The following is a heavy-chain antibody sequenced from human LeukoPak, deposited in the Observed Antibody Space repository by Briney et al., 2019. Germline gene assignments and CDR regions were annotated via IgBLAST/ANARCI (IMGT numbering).Heavy chain of an antibody. CDR2: ITGSGGNT. D-gene: IGHD3-9*01. CDR3: AKWGDYDVLTGYYVSDY. Sequence: GGSLRLSCAASGFTFSSYEMNWVRQAPGKGLEWVSAITGSGGNTYYADSVKGRFTISRDNSKNTVFLQMNSLSAEDTAVYYCAKWGDYDVLTGYYVSDYWGQGTLVTVSS. V-gene: IGHV3-23*01. J-gene: IGHJ4*02. CDR1: GFTFSSYE.